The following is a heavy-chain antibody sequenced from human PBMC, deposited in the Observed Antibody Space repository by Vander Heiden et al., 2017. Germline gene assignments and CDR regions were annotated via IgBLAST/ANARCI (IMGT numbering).Heavy chain of an antibody. J-gene: IGHJ6*02. V-gene: IGHV1-69*01. CDR3: ASGYCSGGSCWGYHGMDV. CDR1: GATFSSYA. CDR2: INPIFGTA. Sequence: QVQLVQSGAEAKKPGSSVKVSCKASGATFSSYAISWLRQAPGQGLEWMGGINPIFGTANYARKFQGRVTITTDESTSTAYMELSSLRSEDTAVYYCASGYCSGGSCWGYHGMDVWGQGTTVTVSS. D-gene: IGHD2-15*01.